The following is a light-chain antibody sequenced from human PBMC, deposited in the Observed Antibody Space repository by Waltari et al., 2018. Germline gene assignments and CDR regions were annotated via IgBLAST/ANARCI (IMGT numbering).Light chain of an antibody. CDR1: EAINKW. CDR3: QQYNRFSP. J-gene: IGKJ1*01. CDR2: DAS. V-gene: IGKV1-5*01. Sequence: DTQLSQFPSTLAASVGDRVTITCRAREAINKWLAWYQQKPGKAPEVLIYDASTLQSGVTSRFSGSGSGTEFTLTIDSLQPDDFATYYCQQYNRFSPFGQGTNVEVK.